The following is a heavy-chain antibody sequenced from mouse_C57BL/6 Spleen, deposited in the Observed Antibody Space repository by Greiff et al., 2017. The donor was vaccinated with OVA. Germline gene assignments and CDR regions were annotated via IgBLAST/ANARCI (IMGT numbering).Heavy chain of an antibody. CDR3: AKSAQAHWYFDV. D-gene: IGHD3-2*02. CDR1: GYAFSSSW. Sequence: QVQLKQSGPELVKPGASVKISCKASGYAFSSSWMNWVKQRPGKGLEWIGRIYPGDGDTNYNGKFKGKGTLTADKSSSTAYMQLSSLTSEDSAVYFCAKSAQAHWYFDVWGTGTTVTVSS. CDR2: IYPGDGDT. V-gene: IGHV1-82*01. J-gene: IGHJ1*03.